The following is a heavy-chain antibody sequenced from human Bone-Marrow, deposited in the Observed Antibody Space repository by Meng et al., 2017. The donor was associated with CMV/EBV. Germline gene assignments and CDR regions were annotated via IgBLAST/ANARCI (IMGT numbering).Heavy chain of an antibody. V-gene: IGHV1-18*01. J-gene: IGHJ5*02. CDR3: VRDSLTVSRSWYWRWFDP. CDR1: GYNFSSYG. D-gene: IGHD6-13*01. CDR2: ISAYNGNT. Sequence: ASVKVSCKASGYNFSSYGISWVRQAPGQGLEWMGWISAYNGNTDYAQKLQGRVTLTTDTSTSTAYMELRSLRSDDTAIYYCVRDSLTVSRSWYWRWFDPWGQRTLVTVSS.